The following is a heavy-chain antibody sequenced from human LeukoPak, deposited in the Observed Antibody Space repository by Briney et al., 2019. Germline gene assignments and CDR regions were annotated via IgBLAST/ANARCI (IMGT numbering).Heavy chain of an antibody. CDR1: GFTFSSYS. J-gene: IGHJ4*02. D-gene: IGHD3-22*01. CDR3: ARGSYYYDSSGKESFDY. V-gene: IGHV3-21*04. CDR2: ISSSSSYI. Sequence: PGGSLRLSCVASGFTFSSYSMNWVRQAPGKGLEWVSSISSSSSYISYADSVKGRFTISRDNAKNSLYLQMNSLRAEDTALYYCARGSYYYDSSGKESFDYWGQGTLVTVSS.